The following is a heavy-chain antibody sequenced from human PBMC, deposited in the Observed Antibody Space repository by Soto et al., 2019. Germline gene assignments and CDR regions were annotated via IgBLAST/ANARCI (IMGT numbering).Heavy chain of an antibody. J-gene: IGHJ4*02. D-gene: IGHD2-15*01. Sequence: SLRLSFRGSCFSLSDHYIDWVRRSPWKGLEWVCRSRDKAQGYSTTYAASVKGRFTTSRDESKNSVYLQMNSLRVDDKANYYCVKGLALMADNWGQGTPVTDSS. CDR3: VKGLALMADN. CDR1: CFSLSDHY. CDR2: SRDKAQGYST. V-gene: IGHV3-72*01.